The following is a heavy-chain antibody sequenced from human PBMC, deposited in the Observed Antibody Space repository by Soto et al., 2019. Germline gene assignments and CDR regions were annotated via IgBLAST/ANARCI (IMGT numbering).Heavy chain of an antibody. V-gene: IGHV2-70*01. CDR2: IDWDDDK. J-gene: IGHJ4*02. D-gene: IGHD3-22*01. CDR1: GFSLSTSGMC. Sequence: SCPTLVNPTQTLTLTCTFSGFSLSTSGMCVSWIRQPPGKALEWLALIDWDDDKYYSTSLKTRLTISKDTSKNQVVLTMTNMDPVDTATYYCARIPYYYDSSGYSAAFDYWGQGTMVTVYS. CDR3: ARIPYYYDSSGYSAAFDY.